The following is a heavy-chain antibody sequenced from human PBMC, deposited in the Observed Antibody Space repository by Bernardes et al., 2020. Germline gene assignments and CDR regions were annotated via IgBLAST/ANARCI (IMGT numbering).Heavy chain of an antibody. V-gene: IGHV1-18*01. Sequence: ASVKVSCKASGYTFTSYGISWVRQAPGQGLEWMGWISAYNGNTNYAQKLQGRVTMTTDTSTSTAYMELRSLRSDDTAVYYCAREVIQLWTINYYYYGMDVWGQGTTVTVSS. CDR1: GYTFTSYG. J-gene: IGHJ6*02. CDR3: AREVIQLWTINYYYYGMDV. D-gene: IGHD5-18*01. CDR2: ISAYNGNT.